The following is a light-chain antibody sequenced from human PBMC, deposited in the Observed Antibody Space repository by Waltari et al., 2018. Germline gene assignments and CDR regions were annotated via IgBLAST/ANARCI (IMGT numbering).Light chain of an antibody. CDR1: QSVLYSSNNNNY. Sequence: DIVMTQSPDSLAVSLGERATINCKSSQSVLYSSNNNNYLAWYQQKPGQPPKLLIYRASTRESGVPDRFSGSGSGTDFTLTISSLQAEDVAVYYCQQYYSTPPYTFGQGTKLEIK. J-gene: IGKJ2*01. V-gene: IGKV4-1*01. CDR3: QQYYSTPPYT. CDR2: RAS.